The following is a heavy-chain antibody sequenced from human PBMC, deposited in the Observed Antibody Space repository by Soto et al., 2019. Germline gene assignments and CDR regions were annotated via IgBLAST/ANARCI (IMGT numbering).Heavy chain of an antibody. V-gene: IGHV3-23*01. J-gene: IGHJ4*02. CDR2: ISVSGGDT. CDR3: AKNYDSGSPPFDY. CDR1: GFTFSSYA. D-gene: IGHD3-10*01. Sequence: ESGGGLVQPGGSLRLSCAASGFTFSSYALSWVRQAPGKGLEWVSAISVSGGDTYYADSVKGRFTISRDNSKNTLYLQMNSLRAEDTAVYYCAKNYDSGSPPFDYWGQGTLVTVSS.